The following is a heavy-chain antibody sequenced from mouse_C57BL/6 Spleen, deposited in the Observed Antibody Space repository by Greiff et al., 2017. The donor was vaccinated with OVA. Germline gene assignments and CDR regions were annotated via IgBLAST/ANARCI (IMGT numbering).Heavy chain of an antibody. CDR2: ISDGGSYT. V-gene: IGHV5-4*01. CDR3: ARDYYDDDEDAMDY. D-gene: IGHD2-4*01. Sequence: EVQGVESGGGLVKPGGSLKLSCAASGFTFSSYAMSWVRQTPEKRLEWVATISDGGSYTYYPDNVKGRFTISRDNAKNNLYLQMSHLKSEDTAMYYCARDYYDDDEDAMDYWGQGTSVTVSS. J-gene: IGHJ4*01. CDR1: GFTFSSYA.